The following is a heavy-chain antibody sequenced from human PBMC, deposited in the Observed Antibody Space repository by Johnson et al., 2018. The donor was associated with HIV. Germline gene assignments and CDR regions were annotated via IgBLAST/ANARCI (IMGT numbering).Heavy chain of an antibody. J-gene: IGHJ3*02. Sequence: VQLVESGGGLVQPGGSLRLSCAASGFTFSSYAMSWVRQAPGKGLEWVSSISGSGGSTYYADSVKGRFTISRDNSKNTLYLQMNSLKTEDTAVYYCARDTYCSGGSCYSNAFDIWGQGTMVTVSS. CDR3: ARDTYCSGGSCYSNAFDI. CDR2: ISGSGGST. D-gene: IGHD2-15*01. V-gene: IGHV3-23*04. CDR1: GFTFSSYA.